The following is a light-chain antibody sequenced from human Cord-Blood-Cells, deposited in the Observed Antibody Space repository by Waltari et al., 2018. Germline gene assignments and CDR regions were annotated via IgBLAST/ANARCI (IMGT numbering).Light chain of an antibody. CDR2: GAS. J-gene: IGKJ2*01. CDR1: QSVSSN. CDR3: QQYNNWPPYP. V-gene: IGKV3-15*01. Sequence: EIVMKQPPATLSVSPGERATLSCRASQSVSSNLAGYQQKPDPAPRLLICGASTRATGIPARFSGSGSGTEFTLTISSLQSEDFAVYFCQQYNNWPPYPFGQGTKLEI.